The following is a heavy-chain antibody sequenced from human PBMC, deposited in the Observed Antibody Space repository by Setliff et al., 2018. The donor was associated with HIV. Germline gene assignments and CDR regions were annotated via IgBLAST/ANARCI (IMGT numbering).Heavy chain of an antibody. V-gene: IGHV4-34*01. CDR3: ARPPGKWLVLGHWYFDL. Sequence: SETLSLTCAVYGGSFRGYYWSWIRQPPGKGLEWIGEINHSGSTNYNPSLKSRVTISVDTSKSQFSLKLSSVTAADTALYYCARPPGKWLVLGHWYFDLWGRGTLVTVSS. J-gene: IGHJ2*01. D-gene: IGHD6-19*01. CDR2: INHSGST. CDR1: GGSFRGYY.